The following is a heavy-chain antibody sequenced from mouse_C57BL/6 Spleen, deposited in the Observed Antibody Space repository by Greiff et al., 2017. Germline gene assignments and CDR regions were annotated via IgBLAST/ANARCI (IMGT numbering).Heavy chain of an antibody. CDR2: ISSGSSTI. CDR3: ATNRLDY. CDR1: GFTFSDYG. V-gene: IGHV5-17*01. J-gene: IGHJ2*01. Sequence: EVMLVEPGGGLVKPGGSLKLSCAASGFTFSDYGMHWVRQAPEKGLEWVAYISSGSSTIYYADTVKGRFTISRDNAKNTLFLQMTSLRSEDTAMYYCATNRLDYWGQGTTLTGSS.